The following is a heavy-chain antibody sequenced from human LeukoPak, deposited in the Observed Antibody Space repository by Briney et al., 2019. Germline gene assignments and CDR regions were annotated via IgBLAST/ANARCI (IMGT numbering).Heavy chain of an antibody. D-gene: IGHD3-22*01. CDR2: IYYSGNT. J-gene: IGHJ4*02. CDR1: GVSIRSSNSY. V-gene: IGHV4-39*01. CDR3: ARHRYYYDSSAYYFVNGWLDY. Sequence: SETLSLTCTVSGVSIRSSNSYWGWIRQPPGKGLEWIGSIYYSGNTYYNASLKSQVSISIDTSKNQFSLKLTSVTAADTAVYYCARHRYYYDSSAYYFVNGWLDYWGLGTLVTVSS.